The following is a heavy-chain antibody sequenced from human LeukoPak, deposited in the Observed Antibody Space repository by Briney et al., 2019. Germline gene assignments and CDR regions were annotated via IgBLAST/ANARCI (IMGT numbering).Heavy chain of an antibody. J-gene: IGHJ6*03. CDR2: VFHRGTT. D-gene: IGHD2-15*01. Sequence: SETLSLTCTVSGYSINSAFYWGWIRVPPGKGLEWIGSVFHRGTTYYNSSLKSRVNISIDTSKNQFSLKLSSVTAADTAVYYCARSVEGYCRGGSCYYYSYYMDVWGKGTTVTVSS. CDR3: ARSVEGYCRGGSCYYYSYYMDV. CDR1: GYSINSAFY. V-gene: IGHV4-38-2*02.